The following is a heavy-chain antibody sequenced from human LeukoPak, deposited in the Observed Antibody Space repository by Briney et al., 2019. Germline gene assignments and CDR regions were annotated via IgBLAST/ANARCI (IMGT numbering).Heavy chain of an antibody. CDR1: GFTFNNYG. CDR2: ISGSGGST. Sequence: GGSLRLSCAASGFTFNNYGMTWVRQAPGKGLEWVSAISGSGGSTYYADSVKGRFTISRDNSKNTLYLQMNSLRAEDTAVYYCAREHWNYWLNAFDIWGQGTMVTVSS. CDR3: AREHWNYWLNAFDI. V-gene: IGHV3-23*01. J-gene: IGHJ3*02. D-gene: IGHD1-7*01.